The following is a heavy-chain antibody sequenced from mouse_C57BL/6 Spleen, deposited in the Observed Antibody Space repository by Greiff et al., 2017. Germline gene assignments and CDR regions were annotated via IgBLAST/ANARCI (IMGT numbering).Heavy chain of an antibody. J-gene: IGHJ3*02. CDR3: ARSGAAQ. CDR2: INPGSGGT. V-gene: IGHV1-54*01. D-gene: IGHD6-1*01. Sequence: QVQLKESGAELVRPGTSVKVSCKASGYAFTNYLIEWVKQRPGQGLEWIGVINPGSGGTNYNEKFKGKATLTADKSSSTAYMQLSSLTSEDSAVYFCARSGAAQWGQGTLVTVSA. CDR1: GYAFTNYL.